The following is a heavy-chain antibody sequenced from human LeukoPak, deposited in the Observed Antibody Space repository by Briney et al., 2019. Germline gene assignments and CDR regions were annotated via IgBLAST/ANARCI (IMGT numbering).Heavy chain of an antibody. D-gene: IGHD4-17*01. V-gene: IGHV3-21*01. Sequence: GGSLRLSCAASGFTFSSYSMNWVRQAPGKGLEWVSSISSSSSYIYYADSVKGRFTISRDNAKNSLYLQMNSLRAEDTAVYYCAREADYGERGGAFDIWGQGTMVTVSS. CDR1: GFTFSSYS. J-gene: IGHJ3*02. CDR3: AREADYGERGGAFDI. CDR2: ISSSSSYI.